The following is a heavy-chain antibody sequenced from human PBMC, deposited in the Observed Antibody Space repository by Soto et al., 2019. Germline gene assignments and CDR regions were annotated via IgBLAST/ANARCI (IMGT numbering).Heavy chain of an antibody. CDR1: GFTFTSYA. D-gene: IGHD2-15*01. Sequence: GGSLRLSCGAAGFTFTSYAMGWVRQAPGKGLEWVSVVSSGGSTYYADSVTGRFTVSRDNSKNTLSLQMNSLRAEDTAVYYCAKRRGAGGHFDYWGQGALVTVSS. CDR3: AKRRGAGGHFDY. CDR2: VSSGGST. V-gene: IGHV3-23*01. J-gene: IGHJ4*02.